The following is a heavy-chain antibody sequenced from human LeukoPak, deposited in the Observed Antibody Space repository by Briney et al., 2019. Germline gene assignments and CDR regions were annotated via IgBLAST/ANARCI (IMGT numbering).Heavy chain of an antibody. Sequence: GGSLRLSCAASGFTFSSYAMTWVRQAPGKGLEWVSSISGSGGSTYYADSVKGRFTISRDNSKNTLYLQMNSLRAEDTAVYYXXXGTXPRGYSYGYDLYYFDYWGQGTLVTVSS. J-gene: IGHJ4*02. CDR1: GFTFSSYA. CDR2: ISGSGGST. CDR3: XXGTXPRGYSYGYDLYYFDY. D-gene: IGHD5-18*01. V-gene: IGHV3-23*01.